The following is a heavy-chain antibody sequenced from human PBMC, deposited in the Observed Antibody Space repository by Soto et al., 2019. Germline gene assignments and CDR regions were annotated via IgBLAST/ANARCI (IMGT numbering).Heavy chain of an antibody. CDR2: AH. Sequence: SGPTLVTPTQPLTLTCTVSGFSLTTGGMTVGWIRQPPGKAPEWLALAHEYSPSLQYRLTFTKDTSKNQVVLTMTNVDPGETSTHYCKLRHASSMGTIYWGQGIQVTVSS. CDR1: GFSLTTGGMT. CDR3: KLRHASSMGTIY. D-gene: IGHD5-12*01. J-gene: IGHJ4*02. V-gene: IGHV2-5*01.